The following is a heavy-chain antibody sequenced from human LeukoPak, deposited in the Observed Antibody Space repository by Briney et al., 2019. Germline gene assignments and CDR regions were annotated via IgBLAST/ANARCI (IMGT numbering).Heavy chain of an antibody. Sequence: ASVKVSCKASGGTFSSYAISWVRQAPGQGLEWMGRIIPILGIANYAQKFQGRVTMTRNTSISTAYMELSSLRSEDTAVYYCARGYYDSSGYFCFDPWGQGTLVTVTS. J-gene: IGHJ5*02. D-gene: IGHD3-22*01. V-gene: IGHV1-69*04. CDR1: GGTFSSYA. CDR3: ARGYYDSSGYFCFDP. CDR2: IIPILGIA.